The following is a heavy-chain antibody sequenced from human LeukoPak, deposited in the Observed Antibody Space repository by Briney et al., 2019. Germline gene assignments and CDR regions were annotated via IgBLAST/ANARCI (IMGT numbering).Heavy chain of an antibody. CDR3: AVETRYCSGGSCLVRWFDP. J-gene: IGHJ5*02. Sequence: ASVKVSCKASGYTFTGYYMHWVRQAPGQGLEWMGRINPNSGGTNCAQKFQGRVTMTRDTSISTAYMELSRLRSDDTAVYYCAVETRYCSGGSCLVRWFDPWGQGTLVTVSS. V-gene: IGHV1-2*06. CDR1: GYTFTGYY. D-gene: IGHD2-15*01. CDR2: INPNSGGT.